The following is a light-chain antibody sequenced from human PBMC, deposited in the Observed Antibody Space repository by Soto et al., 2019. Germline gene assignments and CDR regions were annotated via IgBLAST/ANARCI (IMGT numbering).Light chain of an antibody. CDR3: QQYGSSPWT. J-gene: IGKJ1*01. V-gene: IGKV3-20*01. CDR1: QSVSSNY. CDR2: GAS. Sequence: EIVLTQSPGTLSLSPGERATLSCRASQSVSSNYLAWYQQKPGQAPRPLIYGASSRATGIPDRVSGSGAGTDFTLTISRLEPEDFAVYYCQQYGSSPWTFGQGTKVEIK.